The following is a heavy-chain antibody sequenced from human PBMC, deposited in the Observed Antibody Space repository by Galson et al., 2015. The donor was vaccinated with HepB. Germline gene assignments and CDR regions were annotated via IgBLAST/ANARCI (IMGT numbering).Heavy chain of an antibody. D-gene: IGHD1-1*01. Sequence: PALVKPTQTLTLTCTFSGFSLSTSGMCMTWIRQPPGKALEWLALIDWDDDKYYSISLKTRLTISKDTSKNQVVLTMTNMDPVDTATYYCARIYGTTHSHLYYGMDVWGQGTTVTVSS. CDR2: IDWDDDK. J-gene: IGHJ6*02. V-gene: IGHV2-70*01. CDR3: ARIYGTTHSHLYYGMDV. CDR1: GFSLSTSGMC.